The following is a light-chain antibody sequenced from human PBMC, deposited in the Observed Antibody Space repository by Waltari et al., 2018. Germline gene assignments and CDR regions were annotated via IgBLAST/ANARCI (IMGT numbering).Light chain of an antibody. J-gene: IGKJ1*01. CDR3: QQGGSFPPT. Sequence: DIQMTQSPSSVSASVGDRVIITCRASQDISVFLAWYQQKPGKGPKLLIYSASNLQTGVPSRFSGGGSGTEFTLTISGLQSEDYATYFCQQGGSFPPTFGQGTKVEIE. V-gene: IGKV1-12*01. CDR1: QDISVF. CDR2: SAS.